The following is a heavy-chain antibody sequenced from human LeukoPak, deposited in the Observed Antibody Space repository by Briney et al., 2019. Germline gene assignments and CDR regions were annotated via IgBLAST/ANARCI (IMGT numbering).Heavy chain of an antibody. D-gene: IGHD6-13*01. Sequence: EGSLRLSCAASGFTFSSYGMHWVRQAPGKGLEWVAVISYDGSNKYYADSVKGRVTISRDNSKNTLYLQMNSLRAEDTAVYYCAKHGSSERGYNWFDPWGQGTLVTVSS. CDR3: AKHGSSERGYNWFDP. CDR1: GFTFSSYG. V-gene: IGHV3-30*18. CDR2: ISYDGSNK. J-gene: IGHJ5*02.